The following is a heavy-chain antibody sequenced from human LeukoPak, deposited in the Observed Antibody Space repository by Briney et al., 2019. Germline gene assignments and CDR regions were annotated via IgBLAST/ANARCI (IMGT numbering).Heavy chain of an antibody. CDR3: ARGHRRTMVRGGLGFDY. CDR1: GGSISSYY. Sequence: PSETLSLTCTVSGGSISSYYWSWIRQPPGKGLEWIGEINHSGSTNYNPSLKSRVTISVDTSKNQFSLKLSSVTAADTAVYYCARGHRRTMVRGGLGFDYWGQGTLVTVSS. J-gene: IGHJ4*02. D-gene: IGHD3-10*01. CDR2: INHSGST. V-gene: IGHV4-34*01.